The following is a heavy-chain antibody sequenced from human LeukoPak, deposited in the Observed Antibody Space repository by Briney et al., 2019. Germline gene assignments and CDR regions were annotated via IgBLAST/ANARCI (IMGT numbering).Heavy chain of an antibody. CDR1: GFTFSNYA. Sequence: GGSLRLSCAAAGFTFSNYAMSWVRQAPGKGLEWVAAISDDGDSTNYAASVKGRFTISRDTSKNTLYLRMNSLRAEDTAVYYCAKSGHYYDSSPYYSGWGQGTLVTVSS. D-gene: IGHD3-22*01. J-gene: IGHJ4*02. CDR2: ISDDGDST. CDR3: AKSGHYYDSSPYYSG. V-gene: IGHV3-23*01.